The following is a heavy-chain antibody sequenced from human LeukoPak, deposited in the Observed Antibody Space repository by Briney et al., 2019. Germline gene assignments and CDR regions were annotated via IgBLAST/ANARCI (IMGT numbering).Heavy chain of an antibody. CDR2: IIYSGST. CDR3: ARDWNYYDTSGYHRPFDY. CDR1: GGSISGTSYY. D-gene: IGHD3-22*01. V-gene: IGHV4-39*07. J-gene: IGHJ4*02. Sequence: SETLSLTCTVSGGSISGTSYYWGWIRQSPGTGLEWIGSIIYSGSTYYNPSLMSRVTMSVDTSENQFSLNLSSVTAADTAIYYCARDWNYYDTSGYHRPFDYWGQGTLVTVSS.